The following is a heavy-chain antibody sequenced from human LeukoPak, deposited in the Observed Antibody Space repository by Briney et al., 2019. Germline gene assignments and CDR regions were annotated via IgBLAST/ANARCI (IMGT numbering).Heavy chain of an antibody. CDR1: GFTFSSYW. Sequence: PGGSLRPSCAASGFTFSSYWMSWVRQAPGKGLEWVANIKQDGSEKYYVDSVKGRFTISRDNAKNSLYLQMNSLRAEDTAVYYCARDGSTSCLDYWGQGTLVTVSS. CDR2: IKQDGSEK. J-gene: IGHJ4*02. V-gene: IGHV3-7*01. CDR3: ARDGSTSCLDY. D-gene: IGHD2-2*01.